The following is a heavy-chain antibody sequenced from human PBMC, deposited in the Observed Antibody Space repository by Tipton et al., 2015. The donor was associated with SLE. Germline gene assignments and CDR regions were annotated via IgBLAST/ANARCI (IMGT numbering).Heavy chain of an antibody. Sequence: TLSLTCAVSGYSISKDYYWGWIRQSPGKGLEWIGIIYHSGSTYYNPSLRGRVTISVETSKNQFSLKLTSVTAADTAVYYCTVMYGSGSYPFDHWGQGTLATVSS. CDR2: IYHSGST. D-gene: IGHD3-10*01. CDR1: GYSISKDYY. V-gene: IGHV4-38-2*01. CDR3: TVMYGSGSYPFDH. J-gene: IGHJ5*02.